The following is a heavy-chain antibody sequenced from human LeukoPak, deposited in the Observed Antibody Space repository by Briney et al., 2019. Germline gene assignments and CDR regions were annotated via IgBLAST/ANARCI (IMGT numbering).Heavy chain of an antibody. CDR2: INSDSSLM. Sequence: GGSLRLSCAASGFTFSSYSMNWVRQAPGKGLEWVSSINSDSSLMYHADSVKGRFTISRDNAKNSLYLQMNSLRDEDTAVYYCASAGSGLYWGQGTLVTVSS. D-gene: IGHD6-19*01. CDR1: GFTFSSYS. CDR3: ASAGSGLY. V-gene: IGHV3-48*02. J-gene: IGHJ4*02.